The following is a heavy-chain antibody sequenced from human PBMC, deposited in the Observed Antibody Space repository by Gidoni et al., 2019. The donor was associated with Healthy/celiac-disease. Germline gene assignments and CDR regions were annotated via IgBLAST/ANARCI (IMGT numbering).Heavy chain of an antibody. Sequence: QVQLQESGPGLVKPSETLSLTCAVSGYSISSGYYWGWIRQPPGKGLEWIGSIYHSGSTYYNPSLKSRVTISVDTSKNQFSLKLSSVTAADTAVYYCARAHLNSGYDYYYYYYGMDVWGQGTTVTVSS. CDR1: GYSISSGYY. CDR3: ARAHLNSGYDYYYYYYGMDV. V-gene: IGHV4-38-2*01. J-gene: IGHJ6*02. CDR2: IYHSGST. D-gene: IGHD5-12*01.